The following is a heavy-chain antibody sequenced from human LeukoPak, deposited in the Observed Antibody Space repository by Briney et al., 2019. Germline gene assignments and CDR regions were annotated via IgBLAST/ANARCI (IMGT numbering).Heavy chain of an antibody. CDR1: GGSISSYY. Sequence: SETLSLTCTVSGGSISSYYWSWIRQPAGKGLESIGHISTSGSTNYNPSLKGRVTMSVDTSKNQFSLKLSSVTAADTAVYYCAREVEGGDYYYYYMDVWGKGTTVTVSS. CDR3: AREVEGGDYYYYYMDV. J-gene: IGHJ6*03. V-gene: IGHV4-4*07. D-gene: IGHD2-21*01. CDR2: ISTSGST.